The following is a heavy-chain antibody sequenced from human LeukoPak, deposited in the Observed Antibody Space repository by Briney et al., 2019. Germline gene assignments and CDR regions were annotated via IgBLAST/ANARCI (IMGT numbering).Heavy chain of an antibody. Sequence: GGSLRLSCAASGFTVSSNYMSWVRQAPGKGLEWVSVIYSGGSTYYADSVKGRFTISRDNSKNTLYLQMNSLRAEDTAVYYCARRTTGGSCDYWGQGTLVTVSS. V-gene: IGHV3-66*01. CDR2: IYSGGST. D-gene: IGHD2-15*01. CDR3: ARRTTGGSCDY. CDR1: GFTVSSNY. J-gene: IGHJ4*02.